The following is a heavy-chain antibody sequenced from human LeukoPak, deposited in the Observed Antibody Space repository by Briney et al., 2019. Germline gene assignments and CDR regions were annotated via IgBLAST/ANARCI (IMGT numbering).Heavy chain of an antibody. D-gene: IGHD5-18*01. Sequence: GGSLRLSCAASGFTFSSYAMSWVRQAPGKGLEWVSAISGSGGSTYYADSVKGRFTISRDNSKNTLYLQMNSLRAEDTAVYYCARDLYSYGPLYYYYGMDVWGQGTTVTVPS. CDR2: ISGSGGST. CDR3: ARDLYSYGPLYYYYGMDV. CDR1: GFTFSSYA. V-gene: IGHV3-23*01. J-gene: IGHJ6*02.